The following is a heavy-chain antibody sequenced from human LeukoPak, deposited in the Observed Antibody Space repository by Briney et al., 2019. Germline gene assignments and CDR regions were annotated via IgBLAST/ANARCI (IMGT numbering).Heavy chain of an antibody. CDR3: ARTIGTGPLGHFDY. J-gene: IGHJ4*02. CDR1: TFTFSNSY. Sequence: GGSLRLSCVASTFTFSNSYMSWVRQAPGKGLEWISYISSSAGTIFYADSVEGRFTVSRDNTKNSLYLQMNALRADDTAVYYCARTIGTGPLGHFDYWGQGTLVTVSS. D-gene: IGHD3/OR15-3a*01. CDR2: ISSSAGTI. V-gene: IGHV3-11*01.